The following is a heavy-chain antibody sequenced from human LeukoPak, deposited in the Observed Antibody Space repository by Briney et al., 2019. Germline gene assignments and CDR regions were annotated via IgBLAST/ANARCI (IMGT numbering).Heavy chain of an antibody. CDR1: GGTFSSYA. V-gene: IGHV1-69*13. CDR3: ARSRYYYDSSGYYGY. J-gene: IGHJ4*02. CDR2: IIPIFGTA. D-gene: IGHD3-22*01. Sequence: GASVKVSCKASGGTFSSYAISWVRQAPGQGLEWMGGIIPIFGTANYAQKFQGRVTITADESTSTAYMELSSLRSEDTAVYYCARSRYYYDSSGYYGYWGQGTLVTVSS.